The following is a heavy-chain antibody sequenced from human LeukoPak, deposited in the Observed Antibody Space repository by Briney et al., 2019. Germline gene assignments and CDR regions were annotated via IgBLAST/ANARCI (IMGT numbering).Heavy chain of an antibody. CDR3: AKDEVGTS. CDR1: GFTFSSYA. J-gene: IGHJ5*02. V-gene: IGHV3-23*01. D-gene: IGHD2-15*01. Sequence: AGSLSLSCAASGFTFSSYAMSWVRQAPGEGLEWVSTISGSGGSTYYADSVKGRFTISRDNSKNTLYLHMNSLRADDTAVYYCAKDEVGTSWGQGTLVTVSS. CDR2: ISGSGGST.